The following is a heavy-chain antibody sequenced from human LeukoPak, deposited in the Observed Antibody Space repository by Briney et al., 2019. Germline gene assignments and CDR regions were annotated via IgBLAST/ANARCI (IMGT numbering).Heavy chain of an antibody. CDR3: ASEYSSSWYYMDV. Sequence: ASVKVSCKASGYTFTGYYMHWVRQAPGQGLEWMGWINPNSGGTNYAQKFQGRVTMTRDTSISTAYMELSRLRFDDTAVYYCASEYSSSWYYMDVWGKGTTVAVSS. V-gene: IGHV1-2*02. CDR2: INPNSGGT. CDR1: GYTFTGYY. D-gene: IGHD6-6*01. J-gene: IGHJ6*03.